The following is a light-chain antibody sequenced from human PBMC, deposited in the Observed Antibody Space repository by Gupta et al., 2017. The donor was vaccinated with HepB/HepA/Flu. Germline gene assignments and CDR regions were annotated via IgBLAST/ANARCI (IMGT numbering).Light chain of an antibody. CDR3: QQGYSYRLT. CDR1: QGIGRW. Sequence: DTPLTQSPSSLSASVGDRVTITCRASQGIGRWLDWYQQKSGKAPKLLIYVASNLQSRVPSRFSGSGSGTDFTLTISSLQPEDFATYYCQQGYSYRLTFGQGTRVEIK. CDR2: VAS. J-gene: IGKJ5*01. V-gene: IGKV1-12*01.